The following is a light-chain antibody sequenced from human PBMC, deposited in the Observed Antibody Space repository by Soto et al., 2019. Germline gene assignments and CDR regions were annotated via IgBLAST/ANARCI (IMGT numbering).Light chain of an antibody. CDR1: QSVSSY. J-gene: IGKJ1*01. Sequence: EIVLTQSPSTLSLSPGERATLSCRASQSVSSYLAWYQQKPGQAPRLLIYDASNRATGIPARFSGSGSGTDFTLTISSLEPEDFAVYYCQQYGSSPPWTFGQRTKVDIK. CDR3: QQYGSSPPWT. CDR2: DAS. V-gene: IGKV3-11*01.